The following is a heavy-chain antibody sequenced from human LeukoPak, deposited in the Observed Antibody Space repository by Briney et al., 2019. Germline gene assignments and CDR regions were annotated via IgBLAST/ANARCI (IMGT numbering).Heavy chain of an antibody. Sequence: GGSLRLSCAASGFTFSSYGMHWVRQAPGKRLEWVAVIWYDGSNKYYADSVKGRFTISRDNSKNTLYLQMNSLRAEDTAVYYCARAYYYYYGMDVWGQGTTVTVSS. CDR1: GFTFSSYG. J-gene: IGHJ6*02. V-gene: IGHV3-33*01. CDR2: IWYDGSNK. CDR3: ARAYYYYYGMDV.